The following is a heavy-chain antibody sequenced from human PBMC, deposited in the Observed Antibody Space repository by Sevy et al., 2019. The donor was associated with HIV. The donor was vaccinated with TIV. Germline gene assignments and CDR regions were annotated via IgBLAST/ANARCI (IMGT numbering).Heavy chain of an antibody. CDR2: IYYSGST. CDR1: GGSISSYH. J-gene: IGHJ3*02. Sequence: SETLSLTCTVSGGSISSYHWSWIRQPPGKGLEWIGYIYYSGSTNYNPSLKSRVTISVDTSKNQFSLKLSSVTAADTAVYYCARAVQLERVSVDAFDIWGQGTMVTVSS. D-gene: IGHD1-1*01. V-gene: IGHV4-59*01. CDR3: ARAVQLERVSVDAFDI.